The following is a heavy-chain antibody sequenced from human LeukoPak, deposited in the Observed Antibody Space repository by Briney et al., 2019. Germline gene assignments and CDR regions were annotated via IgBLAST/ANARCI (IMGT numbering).Heavy chain of an antibody. CDR2: IYYSGST. CDR1: GGSISSYY. Sequence: SETLSLTCTVSGGSISSYYWSWIRQPPGKGLEWIGYIYYSGSTNYNPSLKSRVTISVDTSKNQLSLKLSSVTAADTAVYYCARGGYDFWSGYPNWFDPWGQGTLVTVSS. D-gene: IGHD3-3*01. V-gene: IGHV4-59*01. J-gene: IGHJ5*02. CDR3: ARGGYDFWSGYPNWFDP.